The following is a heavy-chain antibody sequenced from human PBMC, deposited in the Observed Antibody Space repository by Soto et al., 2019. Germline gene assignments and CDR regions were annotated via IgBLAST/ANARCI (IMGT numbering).Heavy chain of an antibody. CDR1: GYTFTGYY. V-gene: IGHV1-2*02. Sequence: QVQLVQSGAEVKKPGASVKVSCKASGYTFTGYYMHWVRQAPGQGLEWMGWINPNSGGTNYAQKFQGRVTMTRDTSISTAYMELSRLRSDDTAVYYCAVAAAGNGVWNAFDIWGQGTMVTVSS. D-gene: IGHD6-13*01. CDR2: INPNSGGT. J-gene: IGHJ3*02. CDR3: AVAAAGNGVWNAFDI.